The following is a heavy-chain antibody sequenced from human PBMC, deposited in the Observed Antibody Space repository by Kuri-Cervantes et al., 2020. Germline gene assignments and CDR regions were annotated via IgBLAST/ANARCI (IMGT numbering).Heavy chain of an antibody. Sequence: GESLKISCAASGFTFSSYGMHWVRQAPGKGLEWVAVISYDGSNKYYADSVKGRFTIPRDNSKNTLYLQMNSLRAEDTAVYYCAKDPSYYYDSSGYYDYFDYWGQGTLVTVSS. CDR2: ISYDGSNK. CDR3: AKDPSYYYDSSGYYDYFDY. CDR1: GFTFSSYG. D-gene: IGHD3-22*01. V-gene: IGHV3-30*18. J-gene: IGHJ4*02.